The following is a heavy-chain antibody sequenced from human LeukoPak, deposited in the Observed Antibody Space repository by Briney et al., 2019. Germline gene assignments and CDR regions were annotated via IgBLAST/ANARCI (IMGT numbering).Heavy chain of an antibody. Sequence: GGSLRLSCAASGFTFTSYEMNWVRQAPGKGLEWVSYISSSGSTTYYADSMKGRFAISRDNAKNSLYLQMNSLRAEDTAVYYCARSPAGANYYLDVWGKGTTVTISS. CDR3: ARSPAGANYYLDV. CDR1: GFTFTSYE. CDR2: ISSSGSTT. J-gene: IGHJ6*03. D-gene: IGHD1-14*01. V-gene: IGHV3-48*03.